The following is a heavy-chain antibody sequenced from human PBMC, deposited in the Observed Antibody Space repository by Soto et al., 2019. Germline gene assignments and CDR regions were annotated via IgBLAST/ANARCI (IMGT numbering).Heavy chain of an antibody. Sequence: GGSLRLSCAASGFTFSSYSMNWVRQAPGKGLEWVSSISSSSSYIYYADSVKGRFTISRDNAKNSLYLQMNSLRAEDTAVYYCAREGAGGIVVVPPLYGMDVWGQGTTVTVSS. D-gene: IGHD3-22*01. V-gene: IGHV3-21*01. CDR3: AREGAGGIVVVPPLYGMDV. J-gene: IGHJ6*02. CDR2: ISSSSSYI. CDR1: GFTFSSYS.